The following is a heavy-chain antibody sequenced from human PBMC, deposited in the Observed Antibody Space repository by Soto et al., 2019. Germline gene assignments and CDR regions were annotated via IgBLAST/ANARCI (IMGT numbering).Heavy chain of an antibody. D-gene: IGHD3-16*01. CDR2: IIPIFGTA. Sequence: QVQLVQSGAEVKKPGSSVKVSCKASGGTFSSYAISWVRQAPGQGLEWMGGIIPIFGTADYEQKFQGRVTITADDFTSTAYMELRSLRSEDTAVYYCARHLGGNHYFYGMDVWGQGTTVTVSS. V-gene: IGHV1-69*12. CDR3: ARHLGGNHYFYGMDV. J-gene: IGHJ6*02. CDR1: GGTFSSYA.